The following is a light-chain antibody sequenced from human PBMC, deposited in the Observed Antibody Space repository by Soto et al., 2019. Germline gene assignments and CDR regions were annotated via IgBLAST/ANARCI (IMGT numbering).Light chain of an antibody. V-gene: IGKV3-20*01. CDR3: QQYGYLAPYT. CDR2: GAS. Sequence: EIALTQSPGTLSLSPGERATLSCRASQSVSSSYLAWYQQKPGQAPRLLIYGASSRATGIPDRFSGSGSGTDFTLTISRLEPEDFAVYYCQQYGYLAPYTFGQGTKLEIK. CDR1: QSVSSSY. J-gene: IGKJ2*01.